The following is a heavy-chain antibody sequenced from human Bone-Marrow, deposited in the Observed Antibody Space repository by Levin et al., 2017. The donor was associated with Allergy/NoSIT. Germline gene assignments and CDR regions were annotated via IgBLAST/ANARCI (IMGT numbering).Heavy chain of an antibody. CDR3: ARDLPPYSGSYHFNY. Sequence: HAGGSLRLSCAASGFTFSEYMMHWVRQAPGKGLEWVAVISDDGDKQFYADSVRGRFTISRDNSKNTLYLQMNSLRPEDTAIYYCARDLPPYSGSYHFNYWGQGNLVSVSS. D-gene: IGHD1-26*01. CDR2: ISDDGDKQ. V-gene: IGHV3-30-3*01. J-gene: IGHJ4*02. CDR1: GFTFSEYM.